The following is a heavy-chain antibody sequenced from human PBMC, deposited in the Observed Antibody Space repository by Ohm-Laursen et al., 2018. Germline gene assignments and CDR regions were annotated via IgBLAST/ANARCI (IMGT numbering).Heavy chain of an antibody. CDR3: ARGAVSACSGGSCYLLDV. V-gene: IGHV1-8*01. Sequence: ASVKASCKASGDTFTSYDINWVRQATGQGLEWMGWMNRNSGNTGYAQKFQGRVTMTRDTSISTAYMELSSLRSEDPAVYYCARGAVSACSGGSCYLLDVWGQGTTVTVSS. J-gene: IGHJ6*02. D-gene: IGHD2-15*01. CDR2: MNRNSGNT. CDR1: GDTFTSYD.